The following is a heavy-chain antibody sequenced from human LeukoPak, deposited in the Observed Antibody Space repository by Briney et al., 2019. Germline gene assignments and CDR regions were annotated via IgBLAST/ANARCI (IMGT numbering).Heavy chain of an antibody. D-gene: IGHD2-2*01. CDR3: ARLYCSSTSCHLEGYYYYGMDV. J-gene: IGHJ6*02. CDR1: GYTFTGCY. CDR2: INPNSGGT. Sequence: ASVKVSCKASGYTFTGCYMHWVRQAPGQGLEWMGWINPNSGGTNYAQKFQGRVTMTRDTSISTAYMELSRLRSDDTAVYYCARLYCSSTSCHLEGYYYYGMDVWGQGTTVTVSS. V-gene: IGHV1-2*02.